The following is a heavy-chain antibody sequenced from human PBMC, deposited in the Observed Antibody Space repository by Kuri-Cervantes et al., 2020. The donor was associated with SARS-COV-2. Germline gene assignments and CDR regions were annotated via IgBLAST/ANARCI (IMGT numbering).Heavy chain of an antibody. J-gene: IGHJ4*02. CDR2: IYHSGST. V-gene: IGHV4-38-2*02. Sequence: SETLSLTCTVSGYSISSGYYWGWIRQPPGKGLEWIGSIYHSGSTYYNPSLKSRVTISVDTSKNQFSLELSSVTAADTAVYYCARDWALWFGELFGDFFYFDYWGQGTLVTVSS. CDR1: GYSISSGYY. CDR3: ARDWALWFGELFGDFFYFDY. D-gene: IGHD3-10*01.